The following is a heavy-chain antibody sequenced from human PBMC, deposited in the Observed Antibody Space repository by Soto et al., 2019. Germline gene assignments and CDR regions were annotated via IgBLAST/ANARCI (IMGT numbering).Heavy chain of an antibody. CDR3: ATYVSSGWY. CDR1: GCSISRSNYY. CDR2: IYYSGST. Sequence: PSDTLSLTCTVSGCSISRSNYYWGWLRQTPGKGLEWIGSIYYSGSTYYNPSLKSRVTISIDTSKNQFSLKLSSVTAADTAVFYCATYVSSGWY. V-gene: IGHV4-39*01. J-gene: IGHJ2*01. D-gene: IGHD6-19*01.